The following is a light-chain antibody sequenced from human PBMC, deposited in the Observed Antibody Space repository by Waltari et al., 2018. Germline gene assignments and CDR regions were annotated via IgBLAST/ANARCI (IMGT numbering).Light chain of an antibody. Sequence: EVVLTQSPGTLSLSPGDTATLPCRASQSVSSSYLARYQQKPGQAPRVLIHGASNRATGIPDRFSGSGSGTDFTLTISRLEPEDFAVYYCQQYGSSPWTFGQGTKVEIK. J-gene: IGKJ1*01. CDR2: GAS. V-gene: IGKV3-20*01. CDR1: QSVSSSY. CDR3: QQYGSSPWT.